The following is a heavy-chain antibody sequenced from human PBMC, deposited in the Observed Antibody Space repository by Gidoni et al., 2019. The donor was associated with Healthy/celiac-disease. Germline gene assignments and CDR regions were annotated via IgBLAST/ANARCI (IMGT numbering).Heavy chain of an antibody. CDR3: ARVGGSEGYCSSTSCPFGY. J-gene: IGHJ4*02. D-gene: IGHD2-2*01. CDR2: IHPHSGGT. Sequence: QVQLVQSGAEVKKPGASVKVSCKASGYTFTGHYMHWVRQAPGQGLEWMVRIHPHSGGTNYAQKFQGRVTMTRDTSISTAYMELSRLRSDDTAVYYCARVGGSEGYCSSTSCPFGYWGQGTLVTVSS. CDR1: GYTFTGHY. V-gene: IGHV1-2*06.